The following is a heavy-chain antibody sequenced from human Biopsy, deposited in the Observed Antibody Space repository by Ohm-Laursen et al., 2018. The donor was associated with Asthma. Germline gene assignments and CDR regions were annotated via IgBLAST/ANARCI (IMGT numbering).Heavy chain of an antibody. Sequence: SQTLSLTCAVSGGSISSGGYYWSWIRQHPGKGLEWIGYIYYSGSTYYNPSLKSRVTISVDTSKNQFSLKLSSVTAADTAVYYCARVTHYDILTGFTLRYYYGMDVWGQGTTVTVSS. J-gene: IGHJ6*02. V-gene: IGHV4-31*11. CDR1: GGSISSGGYY. CDR3: ARVTHYDILTGFTLRYYYGMDV. CDR2: IYYSGST. D-gene: IGHD3-9*01.